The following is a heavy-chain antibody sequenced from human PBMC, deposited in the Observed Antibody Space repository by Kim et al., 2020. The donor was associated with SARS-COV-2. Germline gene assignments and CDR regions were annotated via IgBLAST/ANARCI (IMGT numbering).Heavy chain of an antibody. J-gene: IGHJ6*02. CDR3: ASGETATTYYYYYYGMDV. Sequence: ASVKVSCKASGYTFTSYAMNWVRQAPGQGLEWMGWINTNTGNPTYAQGFTGRFVFSLDTSVSTAYLQISSLKAEDTAVYYCASGETATTYYYYYYGMDVWGQGTTVTVSS. D-gene: IGHD1-1*01. CDR1: GYTFTSYA. V-gene: IGHV7-4-1*02. CDR2: INTNTGNP.